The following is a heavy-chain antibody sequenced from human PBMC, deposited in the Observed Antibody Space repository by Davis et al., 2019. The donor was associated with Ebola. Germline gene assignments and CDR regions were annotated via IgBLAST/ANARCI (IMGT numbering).Heavy chain of an antibody. CDR1: GGSISSYY. Sequence: ETLSLTCTVSGGSISSYYWNWVRQAPGKGLEWVSSISSSSSYIYYADSVKGRFTISRDNAKNSLYLQMNSLRAEDTAVYYCARESAVLFFDYWGQGTLVTVSS. CDR2: ISSSSSYI. CDR3: ARESAVLFFDY. J-gene: IGHJ4*02. D-gene: IGHD6-6*01. V-gene: IGHV3-21*01.